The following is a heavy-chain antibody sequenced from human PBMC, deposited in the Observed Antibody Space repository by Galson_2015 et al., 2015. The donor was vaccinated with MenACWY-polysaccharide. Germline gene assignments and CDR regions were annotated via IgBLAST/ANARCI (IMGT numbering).Heavy chain of an antibody. D-gene: IGHD1-26*01. CDR3: ARVEKYSGSFYILY. CDR1: GYSISSGYF. J-gene: IGHJ4*02. CDR2: IFHSGTT. V-gene: IGHV4-38-2*01. Sequence: SETLSLTCAVSGYSISSGYFWGWIRQPPGKGLEWIASIFHSGTTYYSPSLKSRVTISVDTSKNQFSLKLGSVTAADTAVYYCARVEKYSGSFYILYWGQGTLVTVSS.